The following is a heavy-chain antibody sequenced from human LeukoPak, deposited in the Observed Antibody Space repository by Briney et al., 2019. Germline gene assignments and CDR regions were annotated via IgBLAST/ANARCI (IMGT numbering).Heavy chain of an antibody. V-gene: IGHV3-43*02. Sequence: GGSLRLSCSASGFTFDDYAMHWVRQAPGKGLDWVSLISGDGGSTYYADSVKGRFTMSRDNSKNTLYLHMNSLRAEDTAVYYCARGFTHDYGDYFDYWGQGTLVTVSS. J-gene: IGHJ4*02. CDR1: GFTFDDYA. CDR2: ISGDGGST. D-gene: IGHD4-17*01. CDR3: ARGFTHDYGDYFDY.